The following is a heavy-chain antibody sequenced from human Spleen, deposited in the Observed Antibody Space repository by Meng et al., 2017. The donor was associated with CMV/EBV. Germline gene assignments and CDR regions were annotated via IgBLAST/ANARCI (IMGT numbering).Heavy chain of an antibody. CDR2: ISSSSSTI. V-gene: IGHV3-48*04. Sequence: GESLKISCAASGFTFSSYSMNWVRQAPGKGLEWVSYISSSSSTIYYADSVKGRFTISRDNAKNSLYLQMNSLRAEDTAVYYCARAEYYYDSSGYYALDYWGQGTLVTVSS. D-gene: IGHD3-22*01. CDR3: ARAEYYYDSSGYYALDY. J-gene: IGHJ4*02. CDR1: GFTFSSYS.